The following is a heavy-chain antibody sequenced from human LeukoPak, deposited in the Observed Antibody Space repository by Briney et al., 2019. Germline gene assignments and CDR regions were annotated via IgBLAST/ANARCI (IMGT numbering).Heavy chain of an antibody. Sequence: TGGSLRLSCAASGFTLSPYAMNWVRQAPGKGLEWIAFISNSGHTKYNADSVKGRLNISRDNSKNSVFLQRNSLRDEDTAVYYCARKELEGSWFDPWGQGTLVTVTS. J-gene: IGHJ5*02. D-gene: IGHD3-3*01. V-gene: IGHV3-48*02. CDR1: GFTLSPYA. CDR3: ARKELEGSWFDP. CDR2: ISNSGHTK.